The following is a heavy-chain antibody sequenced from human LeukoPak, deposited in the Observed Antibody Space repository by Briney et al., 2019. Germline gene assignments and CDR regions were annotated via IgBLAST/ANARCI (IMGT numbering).Heavy chain of an antibody. Sequence: ASVTVSCMASVYTFTNYNINWVRQAPGQVLEWMGWISTYNGNTNYAQILQGRVTMTTDTSTTTAYMELRGLRSDDTAMYYCARGGYFDYGGQGTLVTVSS. D-gene: IGHD2-15*01. CDR3: ARGGYFDY. CDR2: ISTYNGNT. CDR1: VYTFTNYN. J-gene: IGHJ4*02. V-gene: IGHV1-18*01.